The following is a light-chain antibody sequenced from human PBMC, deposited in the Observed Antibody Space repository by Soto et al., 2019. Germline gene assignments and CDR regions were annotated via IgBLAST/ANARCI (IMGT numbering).Light chain of an antibody. CDR1: QSIGTW. CDR3: QQNNRYPWT. J-gene: IGKJ1*01. Sequence: DIQMTQSPSTLSASVGERVTITCRASQSIGTWLAWYQQKPGKAPNLLIYKASNLERGVPSRFSGSGSGTEFTLTISSLQPDDFATYYCQQNNRYPWTFGQGTK. V-gene: IGKV1-5*03. CDR2: KAS.